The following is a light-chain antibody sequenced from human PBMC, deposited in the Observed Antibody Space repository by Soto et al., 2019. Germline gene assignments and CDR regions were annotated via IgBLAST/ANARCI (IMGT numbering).Light chain of an antibody. Sequence: EIVLTQSPGTLSLSPGERATLSCWASQSVSSSYLAWYQQKSGQAPRLLLYGASNRATGIPDRFSGSGSGTDFTLTISRLEPEDFAVYYCQYYSSSHVYTFGQGTKLEIK. V-gene: IGKV3-20*01. J-gene: IGKJ2*01. CDR3: QYYSSSHVYT. CDR2: GAS. CDR1: QSVSSSY.